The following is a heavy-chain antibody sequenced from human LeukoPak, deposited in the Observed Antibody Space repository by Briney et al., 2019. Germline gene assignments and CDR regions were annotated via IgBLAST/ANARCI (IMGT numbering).Heavy chain of an antibody. CDR1: GYSFTSYW. V-gene: IGHV5-51*01. J-gene: IGHJ4*02. CDR2: IYPGVSDT. CDR3: ARQGFGSGSYYDY. D-gene: IGHD3-10*01. Sequence: GESLKISCKGSGYSFTSYWIGWVRQISGKGLGWVGIIYPGVSDTRYSPSFQGQVPISADKSISTAYLQWSSLKASDTAMNYCARQGFGSGSYYDYWGQGTLVTVSS.